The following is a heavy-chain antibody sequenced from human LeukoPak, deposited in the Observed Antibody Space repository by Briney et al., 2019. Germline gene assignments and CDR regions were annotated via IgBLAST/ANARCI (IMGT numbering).Heavy chain of an antibody. CDR3: ARHPNYYDSSGYYKGFDC. CDR2: INKDGGEK. V-gene: IGHV3-7*03. CDR1: GFTFSSYW. D-gene: IGHD3-22*01. Sequence: GGSLRLSCAASGFTFSSYWMSWVRQAPGKGLEWVANINKDGGEKYYVDSVKGRFTISRDNAKNSLYLQMNSLRAEDTAVYYCARHPNYYDSSGYYKGFDCWGQGTLVTVSS. J-gene: IGHJ4*02.